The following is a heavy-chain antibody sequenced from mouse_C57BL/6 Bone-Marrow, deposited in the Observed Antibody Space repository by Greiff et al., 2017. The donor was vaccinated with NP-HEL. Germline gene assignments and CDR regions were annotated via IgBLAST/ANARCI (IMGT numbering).Heavy chain of an antibody. CDR2: ISSGGSYT. D-gene: IGHD2-1*01. CDR3: ARRDGNYPDY. J-gene: IGHJ2*01. V-gene: IGHV5-6*01. CDR1: GFTFSSYG. Sequence: VQLKESGGDLVKPGGSLKLSCAASGFTFSSYGMSWVRQTPDKRLEWVATISSGGSYTYYLDSVKGRFTISRDNAKNTLYLQMSSLKSEDTAMYYCARRDGNYPDYWGQGTTLTVSS.